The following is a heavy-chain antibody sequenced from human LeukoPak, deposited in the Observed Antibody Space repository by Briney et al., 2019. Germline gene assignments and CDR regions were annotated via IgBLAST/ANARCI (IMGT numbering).Heavy chain of an antibody. CDR2: IYTTGST. V-gene: IGHV4-4*07. D-gene: IGHD1-26*01. Sequence: PETLSLTCTVSSGSINTYYWSWIRQPAGQGLEWIGRIYTTGSTNYNPSLKSRVTMSVDTSKNQFFLKLSSVTAADTAVYYCARTYQGATVPGGPGGFDYWGQGTLVTVSS. J-gene: IGHJ4*02. CDR1: SGSINTYY. CDR3: ARTYQGATVPGGPGGFDY.